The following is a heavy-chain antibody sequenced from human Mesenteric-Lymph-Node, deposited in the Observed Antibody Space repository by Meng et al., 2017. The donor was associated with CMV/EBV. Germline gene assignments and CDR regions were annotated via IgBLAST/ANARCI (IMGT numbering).Heavy chain of an antibody. CDR3: AKWAGYSYGTLDY. V-gene: IGHV3-74*01. CDR1: GFTFDDYT. J-gene: IGHJ4*02. D-gene: IGHD5-18*01. CDR2: IHSDGSTT. Sequence: GESLKISCAASGFTFDDYTMHWVRQAPGKGLVWVSRIHSDGSTTSYADSVKGRFTISRDNAKNTLSLQMNNLRPEDTAVYYCAKWAGYSYGTLDYWGQGALVTVSS.